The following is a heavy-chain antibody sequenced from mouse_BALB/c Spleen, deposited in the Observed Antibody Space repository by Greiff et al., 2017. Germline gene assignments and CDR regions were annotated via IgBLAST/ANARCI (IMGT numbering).Heavy chain of an antibody. V-gene: IGHV1-5*01. CDR1: GYTFTSYW. Sequence: VQLQQSGTVLARPGASVKMSCKASGYTFTSYWMHWVKQRPGQGLEWIGAIYPGNSDTSYNQKFKGKAKLTAVTSTSTAYMELSSLTNEDSAVYYCTRGEGLRRAMDYWGQGTSVTVSS. J-gene: IGHJ4*01. CDR3: TRGEGLRRAMDY. CDR2: IYPGNSDT. D-gene: IGHD2-4*01.